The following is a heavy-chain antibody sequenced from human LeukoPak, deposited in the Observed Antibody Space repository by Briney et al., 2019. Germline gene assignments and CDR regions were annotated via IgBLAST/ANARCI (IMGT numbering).Heavy chain of an antibody. CDR1: GGSISSYY. V-gene: IGHV4-4*07. D-gene: IGHD3-22*01. CDR2: IYTSGST. Sequence: SETLSLTCTVSGGSISSYYWSSIRQPAGKGLEWIGRIYTSGSTNYNPSLKSRVTMSVDTSKNQFSLKLSSVTAADTAVYYCARVSPGYDSSGLDAFDIWGQGTMVTVSS. CDR3: ARVSPGYDSSGLDAFDI. J-gene: IGHJ3*02.